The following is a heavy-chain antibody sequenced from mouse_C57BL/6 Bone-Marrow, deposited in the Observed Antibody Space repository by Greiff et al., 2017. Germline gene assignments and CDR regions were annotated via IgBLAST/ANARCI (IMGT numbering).Heavy chain of an antibody. CDR3: AREPGVAY. Sequence: EVHLVESGGGLVKPGGSLKLSCAASGFTFSSYAMSWVRQTPEKRLEWVATISDGGSYTYYPDNVKGRFTISRDNAKNNLYLQMSHLKSEDTAMYYCAREPGVAYWGQGTLVTVSA. J-gene: IGHJ3*01. D-gene: IGHD3-1*01. V-gene: IGHV5-4*01. CDR2: ISDGGSYT. CDR1: GFTFSSYA.